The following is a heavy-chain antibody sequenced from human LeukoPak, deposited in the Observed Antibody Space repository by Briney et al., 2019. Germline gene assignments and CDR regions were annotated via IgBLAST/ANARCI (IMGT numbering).Heavy chain of an antibody. CDR1: GYSFISYW. J-gene: IGHJ4*02. V-gene: IGHV5-51*01. CDR3: ARLGGHCSSTSCYSPFDY. Sequence: GESLKISCKGSGYSFISYWIGWVRQMPGKGLEWMGIIYPGDSDTRCSPSFQGQVTISVDKSISTAYLQWSSLKASDTAMFYCARLGGHCSSTSCYSPFDYWGQGTLVTVSS. CDR2: IYPGDSDT. D-gene: IGHD2-2*01.